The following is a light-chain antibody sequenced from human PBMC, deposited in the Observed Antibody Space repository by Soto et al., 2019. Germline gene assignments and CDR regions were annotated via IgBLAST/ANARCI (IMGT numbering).Light chain of an antibody. J-gene: IGLJ1*01. V-gene: IGLV1-40*01. CDR1: SSNIGPTYD. CDR2: ANT. Sequence: QSVLTQSPSVSGAPGQRVTISCTGSSSNIGPTYDVHWYQQLPGTAPKLLIYANTNRPSGVPDRFSGSKSGTSASLAITGLQAEDEADYFCQSYDSSLSGYVFGTGTQLTVL. CDR3: QSYDSSLSGYV.